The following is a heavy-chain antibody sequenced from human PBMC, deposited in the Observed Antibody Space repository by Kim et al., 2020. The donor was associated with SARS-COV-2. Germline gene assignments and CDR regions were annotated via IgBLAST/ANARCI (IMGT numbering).Heavy chain of an antibody. CDR1: GFTFSSYA. CDR3: ARGALYDILTGYYKYDTFDI. J-gene: IGHJ3*02. Sequence: GGSLRLSCAASGFTFSSYAMHWVRQAPGKGLEWVAVISYDGSNKYYADSVKGRFTISRDNSKNTLYLQMNSLRAEDTAVYYCARGALYDILTGYYKYDTFDIWGQGTMVTVSS. V-gene: IGHV3-30*04. D-gene: IGHD3-9*01. CDR2: ISYDGSNK.